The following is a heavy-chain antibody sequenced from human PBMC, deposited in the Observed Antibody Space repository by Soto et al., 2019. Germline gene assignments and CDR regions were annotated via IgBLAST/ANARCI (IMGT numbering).Heavy chain of an antibody. CDR3: AREGGTYYYSFDY. CDR2: IWYDGSNK. CDR1: GFTFNSFG. J-gene: IGHJ4*02. Sequence: QVPLVESGGGVVQPGRSLRLSCAASGFTFNSFGIHWVRQAPGKGLEWVAVIWYDGSNKYYADSVKGRFTISRDNSKNTLDLQMHSLSAEDTAVYYCAREGGTYYYSFDYWGQGTLVTVSS. V-gene: IGHV3-33*01. D-gene: IGHD3-10*01.